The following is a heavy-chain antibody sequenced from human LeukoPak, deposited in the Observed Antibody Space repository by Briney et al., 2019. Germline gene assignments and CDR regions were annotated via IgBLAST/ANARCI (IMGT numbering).Heavy chain of an antibody. Sequence: SETLSLTCTVSGDSISSYYWSWIRQHPGKGLEWIGYIYYSGSTYYNPSLKSRVTISVDTSKNQFSLKLSSVTAADTAVYYCARVQRDYYDSSRRYFDHWGQGTLVTVSS. CDR2: IYYSGST. J-gene: IGHJ4*02. V-gene: IGHV4-59*06. D-gene: IGHD3-22*01. CDR1: GDSISSYY. CDR3: ARVQRDYYDSSRRYFDH.